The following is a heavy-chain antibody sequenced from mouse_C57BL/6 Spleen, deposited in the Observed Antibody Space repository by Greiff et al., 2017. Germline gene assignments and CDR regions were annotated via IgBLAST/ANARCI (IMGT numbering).Heavy chain of an antibody. CDR2: IDPSDSYT. J-gene: IGHJ2*01. V-gene: IGHV1-69*01. Sequence: QVHVKQPGAELVMPGASVKLSCKASGYTFTSYWMHWVKQRPGQGLEWIGEIDPSDSYTNYNQKFKGKSTLTVDKSSSTAYMQLSSLTSEDSAVYYCARFGDYDEDFDYWGQGTTLTVSS. D-gene: IGHD2-4*01. CDR1: GYTFTSYW. CDR3: ARFGDYDEDFDY.